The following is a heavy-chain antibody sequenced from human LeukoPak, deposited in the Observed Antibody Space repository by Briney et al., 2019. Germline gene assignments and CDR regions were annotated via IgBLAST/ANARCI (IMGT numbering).Heavy chain of an antibody. J-gene: IGHJ3*02. CDR1: GYTFTSYY. Sequence: ASVRVSCKASGYTFTSYYMHWVRQAPGQGLEWMGIINPSGGSTSYAQKFQGRVTMTRDTSTSTVYMELSSLRSEDTAVYYCASYSSRYAFDIWGQGTMVTVSS. CDR2: INPSGGST. V-gene: IGHV1-46*01. D-gene: IGHD6-13*01. CDR3: ASYSSRYAFDI.